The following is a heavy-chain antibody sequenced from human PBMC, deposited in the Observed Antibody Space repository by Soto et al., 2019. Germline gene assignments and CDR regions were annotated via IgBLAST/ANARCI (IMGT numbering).Heavy chain of an antibody. CDR1: GGTFSSYT. V-gene: IGHV1-69*08. CDR2: IIPILGIA. D-gene: IGHD3-22*01. Sequence: QVQLVQSGAEVKKPGSSVKVSCKASGGTFSSYTISWVRQAPGQGLEWMGRIIPILGIANYAQKFQGRVTITADKSTSTAYMELSSLRSEDTAVYYCARDGYYYDSSGYYDYYYGMDVW. CDR3: ARDGYYYDSSGYYDYYYGMDV. J-gene: IGHJ6*01.